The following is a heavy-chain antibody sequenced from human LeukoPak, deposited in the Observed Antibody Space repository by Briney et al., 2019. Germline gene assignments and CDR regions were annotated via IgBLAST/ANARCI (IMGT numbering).Heavy chain of an antibody. CDR1: GGSISSYY. V-gene: IGHV4-4*07. D-gene: IGHD3-10*01. Sequence: SETLSLTCTVSGGSISSYYWSWIRQPAGKGLEWIGRIYATGSTNYNPSLKSRVSMSLDTSKNQFSLRLSSVTAADTAVYYCARAQSYSYYFDYWGQGTLVTVSS. J-gene: IGHJ4*02. CDR3: ARAQSYSYYFDY. CDR2: IYATGST.